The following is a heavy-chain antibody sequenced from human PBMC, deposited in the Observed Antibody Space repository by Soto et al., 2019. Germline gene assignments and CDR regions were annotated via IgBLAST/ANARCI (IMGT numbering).Heavy chain of an antibody. CDR1: GYTLTELS. V-gene: IGHV1-24*01. CDR2: FDPEIGET. CDR3: ATYPPRYCRGTTCSAGIDS. Sequence: ASVKVSCKVSGYTLTELSMHWLRQAPGKGLEWMGTFDPEIGETVYAQKFRGRVTMTEDTSTDTAYMELSSLRSEDTAVYYCATYPPRYCRGTTCSAGIDSRGQGTLVTVSS. J-gene: IGHJ4*02. D-gene: IGHD2-2*01.